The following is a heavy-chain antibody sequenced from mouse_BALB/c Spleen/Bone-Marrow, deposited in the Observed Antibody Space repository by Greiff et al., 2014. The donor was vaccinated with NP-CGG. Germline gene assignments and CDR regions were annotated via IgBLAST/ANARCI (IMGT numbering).Heavy chain of an antibody. CDR3: ARWGNYYFDY. CDR2: IDPENGNT. J-gene: IGHJ2*01. V-gene: IGHV14-1*02. Sequence: EVQLVESGAELVRPGALVKLSCKASGFNIKDYYMHWVKQRPEQGLGWIGWIDPENGNTIYDPKFQGKASITADTSSNTAYLQLSSLTSEDTAVYYCARWGNYYFDYWGQGTTLTVSS. CDR1: GFNIKDYY.